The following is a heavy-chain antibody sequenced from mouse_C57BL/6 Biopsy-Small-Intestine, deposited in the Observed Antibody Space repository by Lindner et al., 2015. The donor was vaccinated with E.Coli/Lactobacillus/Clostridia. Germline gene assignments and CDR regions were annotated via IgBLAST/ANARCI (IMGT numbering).Heavy chain of an antibody. CDR2: IYPGSGNT. CDR1: GYTFTDFY. D-gene: IGHD2-5*01. CDR3: ARSYYTNYGFAY. J-gene: IGHJ3*01. Sequence: VQLQESGPELVKPGTSVKISCKASGYTFTDFYINWVKQRPGQGLEWIGWIYPGSGNTNYNEKFKGKATLTVDTSSSTAHMQLNSLTSEDSAVYFCARSYYTNYGFAYWGQGTLVTVSA. V-gene: IGHV1-84*01.